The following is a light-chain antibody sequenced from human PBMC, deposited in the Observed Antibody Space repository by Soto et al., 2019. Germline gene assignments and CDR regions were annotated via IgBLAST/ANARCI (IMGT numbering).Light chain of an antibody. V-gene: IGLV2-14*01. Sequence: QSVLTQFASVSGSPGQSITISCTGTTSDVGRYKFVSWYQQHPGKAPKLLIYEVSNRPSGVSSRFSGSKSGNTASLTISGLQTEDEATYYCCSSTDTDTLVIFGGGTKVTVL. J-gene: IGLJ2*01. CDR3: CSSTDTDTLVI. CDR2: EVS. CDR1: TSDVGRYKF.